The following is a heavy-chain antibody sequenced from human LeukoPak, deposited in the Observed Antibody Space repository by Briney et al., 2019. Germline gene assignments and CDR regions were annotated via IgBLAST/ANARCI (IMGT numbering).Heavy chain of an antibody. CDR3: AKVQSSSWYWAYFDY. D-gene: IGHD6-13*01. CDR1: GFTFSSYG. Sequence: PGGSLRLSCAASGFTFSSYGMHWVRQAPGKGLEWVAVISYDGSNKYYADSVKGRFTISRDNSKNTLYLQMNSLRAEDTAVHYCAKVQSSSWYWAYFDYWGRGTLVTVSS. J-gene: IGHJ4*02. CDR2: ISYDGSNK. V-gene: IGHV3-30*18.